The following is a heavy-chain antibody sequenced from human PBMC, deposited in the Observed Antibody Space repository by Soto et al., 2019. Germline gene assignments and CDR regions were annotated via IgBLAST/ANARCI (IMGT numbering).Heavy chain of an antibody. CDR3: AISLEGGSMDV. V-gene: IGHV5-51*01. J-gene: IGHJ6*02. D-gene: IGHD3-16*01. CDR2: IFPRDSDT. CDR1: GYTFSNHW. Sequence: GESLKISCQGSGYTFSNHWINWVRLVPGKGLEWMGIIFPRDSDTRYSPSLQGQVIISVDKSTNTAYLQWTRLTASDTAIYYCAISLEGGSMDVWCQGTTVTVSS.